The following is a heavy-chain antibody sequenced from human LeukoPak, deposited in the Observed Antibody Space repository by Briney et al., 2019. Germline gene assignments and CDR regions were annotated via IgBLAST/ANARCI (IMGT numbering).Heavy chain of an antibody. CDR2: INPNSGGT. D-gene: IGHD5-24*01. CDR1: GYTLTRYY. J-gene: IGHJ4*02. Sequence: GASVKVSCKGSGYTLTRYYIHRVRQGPGQGLEWVGWINPNSGGTNYAQKFQGRVTMTRDTSISTAYMELSRLRSDDTAVYYCARDNGRWLQFRVFDCWGQGTLVTVSS. V-gene: IGHV1-2*02. CDR3: ARDNGRWLQFRVFDC.